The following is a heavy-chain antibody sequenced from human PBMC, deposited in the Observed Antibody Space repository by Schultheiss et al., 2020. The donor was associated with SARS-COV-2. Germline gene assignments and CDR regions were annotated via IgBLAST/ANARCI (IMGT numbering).Heavy chain of an antibody. D-gene: IGHD3-22*01. Sequence: SETLSLTCTVSGGSISSSSYYWGWIRQPPGKGLEWIGSIYYSGSTNYNPSLKSRVTISVDTSKNQFSLKLSSVTAADTAVYYCARVRLTYYYDSSGPYGDAFDIWGQGTMVTVSS. CDR1: GGSISSSSYY. J-gene: IGHJ3*02. CDR3: ARVRLTYYYDSSGPYGDAFDI. CDR2: IYYSGST. V-gene: IGHV4-39*07.